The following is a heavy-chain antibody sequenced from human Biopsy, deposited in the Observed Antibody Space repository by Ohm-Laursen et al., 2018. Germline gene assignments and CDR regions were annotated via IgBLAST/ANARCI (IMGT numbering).Heavy chain of an antibody. Sequence: ASVKVSCKASGYTFTNYDINWVRQAPGQGPEWMGWGNPNSGNTGYAQKFQGRVAMTRSTSISTAYMELSSLTSEDTAVYYCAREPFGQQLGPFDYWGQGALVIVSS. CDR2: GNPNSGNT. CDR3: AREPFGQQLGPFDY. V-gene: IGHV1-8*01. D-gene: IGHD6-13*01. J-gene: IGHJ4*02. CDR1: GYTFTNYD.